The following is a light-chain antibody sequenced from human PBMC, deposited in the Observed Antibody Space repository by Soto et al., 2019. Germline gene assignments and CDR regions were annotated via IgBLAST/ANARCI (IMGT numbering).Light chain of an antibody. CDR2: EVS. J-gene: IGLJ1*01. Sequence: QSALTQPACVSGCPGQSITISFTGSTGNVGGHNYVSWYQQHAGKAPQLMIYEVSNRPSGVSNRFSGSKSGNTASLTISGLQAEDEADYYCSSYSSRRPLYVFGSGTKVTV. CDR3: SSYSSRRPLYV. V-gene: IGLV2-14*01. CDR1: TGNVGGHNY.